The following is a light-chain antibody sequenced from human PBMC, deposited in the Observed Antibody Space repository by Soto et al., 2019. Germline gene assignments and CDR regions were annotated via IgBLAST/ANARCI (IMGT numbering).Light chain of an antibody. CDR1: QGISSY. V-gene: IGKV1-9*01. CDR3: QQLNSNT. CDR2: AAS. J-gene: IGKJ2*01. Sequence: DIQLTQSPSFLSASVRDRVTITCRASQGISSYLAWYQQKPGKAPKLLIYAASTLQSGVPSRFSGSGSGTEFTLTINSLQPEDFATYYCQQLNSNTFGQGTKLEIK.